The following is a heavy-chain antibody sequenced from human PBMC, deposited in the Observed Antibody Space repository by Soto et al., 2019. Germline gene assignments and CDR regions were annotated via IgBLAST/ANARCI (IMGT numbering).Heavy chain of an antibody. CDR1: GGSISSSSYY. CDR2: IYYSGST. D-gene: IGHD1-26*01. Sequence: QLQLQESGPGLVKPSETLSLTCTVSGGSISSSSYYWGWIRQPPGKGLEWIGSIYYSGSTYYNPSXESXVTISVDTPKTVFSLELSSVTAADTAVYYCARRGSGSYHDYWGQGTLVTVSS. V-gene: IGHV4-39*01. CDR3: ARRGSGSYHDY. J-gene: IGHJ4*02.